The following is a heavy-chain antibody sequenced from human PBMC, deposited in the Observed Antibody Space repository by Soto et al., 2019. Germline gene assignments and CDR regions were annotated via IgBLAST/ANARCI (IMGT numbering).Heavy chain of an antibody. CDR3: AREARDTAMPHFDY. CDR2: IYYSGST. Sequence: QVQLQESGPGLVKPSQTLSLTCAVSGDYITSGTYYWSWIRQHPGEGLEWIGYIYYSGSTYYNPSLKSRFTILVDTSNDQFSLKLNSVTAADTAVYYCAREARDTAMPHFDYWGQGTLVTVSS. D-gene: IGHD5-18*01. CDR1: GDYITSGTYY. V-gene: IGHV4-31*11. J-gene: IGHJ4*02.